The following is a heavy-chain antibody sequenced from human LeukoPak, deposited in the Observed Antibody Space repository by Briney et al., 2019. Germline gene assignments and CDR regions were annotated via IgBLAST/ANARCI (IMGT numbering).Heavy chain of an antibody. V-gene: IGHV3-48*02. CDR2: ISSGSATI. CDR3: AKSAYYFDY. Sequence: GGSLRLSCAASGFIFNSYAMNWVRQAPGKGLEWVSYISSGSATIYYADSVKGRFTISRDSAKNSLYLQLNSLREEDTAVYYCAKSAYYFDYWGQGTLVTVSS. CDR1: GFIFNSYA. J-gene: IGHJ4*02.